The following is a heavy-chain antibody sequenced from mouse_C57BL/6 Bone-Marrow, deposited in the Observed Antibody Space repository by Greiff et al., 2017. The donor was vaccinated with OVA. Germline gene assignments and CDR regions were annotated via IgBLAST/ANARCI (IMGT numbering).Heavy chain of an antibody. CDR3: ARGPYGSSSYWYFDV. D-gene: IGHD1-1*01. J-gene: IGHJ1*03. CDR1: GYTFTSYG. V-gene: IGHV1-81*01. Sequence: VKLMESGAELARPGASVKLSCKASGYTFTSYGISWVKQRTGQGLEWIGEIYPRSGNTYYNEKFKGKATLTADKSSSTAYMELRSLTSEDSAVYFCARGPYGSSSYWYFDVWGTGTTVTVSS. CDR2: IYPRSGNT.